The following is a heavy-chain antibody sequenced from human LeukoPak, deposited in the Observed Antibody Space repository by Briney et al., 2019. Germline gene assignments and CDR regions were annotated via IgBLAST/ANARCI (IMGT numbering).Heavy chain of an antibody. Sequence: SETLSLTCTVSGGSISSSSYYWGWIRQPPGKGLEWIGSIYYSGSTYYNPSLKSRVTISVDTSKNQFSLKLSSVTAADTAVYYCARKERLLEWLLDRFDYWGQGTLVTVSS. CDR2: IYYSGST. D-gene: IGHD3-3*01. CDR3: ARKERLLEWLLDRFDY. CDR1: GGSISSSSYY. V-gene: IGHV4-39*01. J-gene: IGHJ4*02.